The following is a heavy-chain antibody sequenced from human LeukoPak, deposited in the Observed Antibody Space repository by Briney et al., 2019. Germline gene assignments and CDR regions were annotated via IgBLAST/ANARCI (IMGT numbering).Heavy chain of an antibody. V-gene: IGHV3-23*01. CDR3: AKDGMIAAAGTSFSDY. D-gene: IGHD6-13*01. J-gene: IGHJ4*02. Sequence: GGSLRLSCAASGFTFSSYAMSWVRQAPGKGLEWVSAISGSGGSTYHADSVKGRFTISRDNSKNTLYLQMNSLRAEDTAVYYCAKDGMIAAAGTSFSDYWGQGTLVTVSS. CDR1: GFTFSSYA. CDR2: ISGSGGST.